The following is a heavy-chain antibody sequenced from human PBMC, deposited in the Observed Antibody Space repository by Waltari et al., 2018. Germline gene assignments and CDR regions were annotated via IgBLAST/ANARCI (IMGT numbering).Heavy chain of an antibody. CDR3: HSGYALGAFDI. J-gene: IGHJ3*02. CDR1: GYNITSYY. D-gene: IGHD5-12*01. Sequence: QVPLVLSGAEVKKPGASVKVSCKATGYNITSYYMHWVRQAPGQGLEWMGIINPSGGSTSYAQKFQGRVTMTRDTSTSTVYMELSSLRSEDTAVYYCHSGYALGAFDIWGQGTMVTVSS. V-gene: IGHV1-46*03. CDR2: INPSGGST.